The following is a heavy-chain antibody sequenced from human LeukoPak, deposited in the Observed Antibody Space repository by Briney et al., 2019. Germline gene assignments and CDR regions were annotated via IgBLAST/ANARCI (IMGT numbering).Heavy chain of an antibody. CDR2: INHSGST. D-gene: IGHD3-22*01. CDR3: ARGPRYYYESSGYYYNY. J-gene: IGHJ4*02. Sequence: SETLSLTCAAYGGSFSGYYWSWIRQPPGKGLEWIGEINHSGSTNYNPSLKSRVTISVDTSKNQFSLKVRSVTAADTAVYYCARGPRYYYESSGYYYNYWGQGTLVTVSS. V-gene: IGHV4-34*01. CDR1: GGSFSGYY.